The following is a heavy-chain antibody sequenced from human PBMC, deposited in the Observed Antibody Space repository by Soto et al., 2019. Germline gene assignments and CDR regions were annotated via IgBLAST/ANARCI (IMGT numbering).Heavy chain of an antibody. D-gene: IGHD3-22*01. J-gene: IGHJ1*01. CDR3: ARAVDYYDSSGYYTHEYFQH. V-gene: IGHV1-18*04. CDR2: ISAYNGNT. Sequence: GASVKVSCKASGYTFTSYYMHWVRQAPGQGLEWMGWISAYNGNTNYAQKIQGRVTMTTDTSTSTAYMELRSLRSDDTAVYYCARAVDYYDSSGYYTHEYFQHWGQGTLVTVSS. CDR1: GYTFTSYY.